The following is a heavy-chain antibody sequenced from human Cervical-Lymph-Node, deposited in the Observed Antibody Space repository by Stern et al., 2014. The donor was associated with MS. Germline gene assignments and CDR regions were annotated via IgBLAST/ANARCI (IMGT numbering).Heavy chain of an antibody. CDR1: GFSLSTSGVG. J-gene: IGHJ5*02. D-gene: IGHD6-13*01. V-gene: IGHV2-5*02. Sequence: ESGPTLVKPTQTLTLTCTFSGFSLSTSGVGVGWIRQPPGKALEWLALIYWDEDKRYSPSLKSRLTITKDTSKNQVVLTMTNMDPVDTATYYCAHRRYSSSWYDYNWFDPWGQGTLVTVSS. CDR2: IYWDEDK. CDR3: AHRRYSSSWYDYNWFDP.